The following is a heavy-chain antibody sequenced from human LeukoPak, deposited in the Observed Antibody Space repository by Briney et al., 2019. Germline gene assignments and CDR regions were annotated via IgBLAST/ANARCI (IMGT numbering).Heavy chain of an antibody. D-gene: IGHD3-22*01. CDR3: ARDLGGYYDPKHYFDY. Sequence: GASVKVSCKASGYTFTSYYMHWVRHAPGQGLEWMGIINPSGGSTSYAQKFQGRVTMTRDTSTSTVYMELSSLRSEDTAVYYCARDLGGYYDPKHYFDYWGQGTLVTVSS. CDR2: INPSGGST. CDR1: GYTFTSYY. J-gene: IGHJ4*02. V-gene: IGHV1-46*01.